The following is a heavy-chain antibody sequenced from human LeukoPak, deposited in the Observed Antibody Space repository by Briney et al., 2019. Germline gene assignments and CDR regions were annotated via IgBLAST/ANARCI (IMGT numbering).Heavy chain of an antibody. CDR3: ARGPEYCGGDCYSFDY. V-gene: IGHV4-39*07. J-gene: IGHJ4*02. D-gene: IGHD2-21*02. Sequence: SETLSLTCTVSGGSISSSSYYWGWIRQPPGKGLEWIGSIYCSGSTYYNPSLKSRVTISVDTSKNQFSLKLSSVTAADTAVYYCARGPEYCGGDCYSFDYWGQGTLVTVSS. CDR1: GGSISSSSYY. CDR2: IYCSGST.